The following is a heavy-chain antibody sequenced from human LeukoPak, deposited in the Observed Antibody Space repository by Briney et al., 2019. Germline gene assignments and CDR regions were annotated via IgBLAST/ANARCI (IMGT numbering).Heavy chain of an antibody. CDR3: ARHLTYYDILTGHKPLYYFDY. CDR1: GGSISGSSYY. D-gene: IGHD3-9*01. Sequence: PSETLSLTCTVSGGSISGSSYYWGWIRQPPGKGLEWIGSIYYSGSTYYNPSLKSRVTISVDTSKNQFSLKLSSVTAADTAVYYCARHLTYYDILTGHKPLYYFDYWGQGTLVTVSS. J-gene: IGHJ4*02. V-gene: IGHV4-39*01. CDR2: IYYSGST.